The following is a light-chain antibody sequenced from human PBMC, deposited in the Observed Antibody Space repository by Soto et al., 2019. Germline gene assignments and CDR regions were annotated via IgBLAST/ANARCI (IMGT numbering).Light chain of an antibody. V-gene: IGKV3-20*01. Sequence: EIVLTQSPGTLSLSPGERATLSCRASQSLSSSYLAWYQQKPGQAPRLLIYATSTRATGIPDRFSGSGSGTDFTLTISRLEPEDFTVYYCHHYETFGQGTKVDIK. CDR1: QSLSSSY. CDR3: HHYET. J-gene: IGKJ1*01. CDR2: ATS.